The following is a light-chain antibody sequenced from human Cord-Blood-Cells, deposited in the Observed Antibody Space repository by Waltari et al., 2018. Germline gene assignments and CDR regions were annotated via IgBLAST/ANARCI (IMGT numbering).Light chain of an antibody. V-gene: IGKV3-20*01. J-gene: IGKJ4*01. CDR2: GAS. CDR1: QSVSSSY. Sequence: EIVLTQSPGTLSLSPGERATLSCRASQSVSSSYLAWYQQKPGQAPRLLIYGASSRATGSPDRFSGSGSGTDFTLTISRLEPEDFAVYYCQQYGSSRVTFGGGTKVEIK. CDR3: QQYGSSRVT.